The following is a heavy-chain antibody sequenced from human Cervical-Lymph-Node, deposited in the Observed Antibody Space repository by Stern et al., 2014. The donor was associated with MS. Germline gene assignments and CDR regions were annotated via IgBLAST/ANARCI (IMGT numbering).Heavy chain of an antibody. CDR3: ARDPVVIMYYFDY. V-gene: IGHV3-21*01. CDR1: GFTFSSYS. D-gene: IGHD3-3*01. CDR2: ISSSSSYI. Sequence: EVQLVQSGGGLVKPGGSLRLSCAASGFTFSSYSMNWVRQAPGKGLEWVSSISSSSSYIYYADSVKGRFTISRDNAKNSLYLQMNSLRAEDTAVYYCARDPVVIMYYFDYWGQGTLVTVSS. J-gene: IGHJ4*02.